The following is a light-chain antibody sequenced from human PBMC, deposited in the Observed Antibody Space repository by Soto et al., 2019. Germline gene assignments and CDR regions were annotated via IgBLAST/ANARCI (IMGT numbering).Light chain of an antibody. Sequence: EIVMTQSPATLSVSPGERATLSCRASQSVSSNLAWYQQKPGQAPRLLIYGASTRATGIPARFSGSGSGTEFTLTISSLQSEDFAVYYCQQYNNWPIFGPGTKADIK. CDR1: QSVSSN. CDR3: QQYNNWPI. V-gene: IGKV3-15*01. J-gene: IGKJ3*01. CDR2: GAS.